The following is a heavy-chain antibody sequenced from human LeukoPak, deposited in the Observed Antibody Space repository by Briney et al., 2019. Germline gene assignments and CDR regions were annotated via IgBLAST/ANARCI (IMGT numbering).Heavy chain of an antibody. D-gene: IGHD6-19*01. V-gene: IGHV4-4*07. CDR3: ARPRYSSGRYSYYYYYGMDV. CDR2: IYTSGST. Sequence: SQTLSLTCTVSGGSISSYYWSWIRQPAGKGLEWIGRIYTSGSTNYNPSLKSRVTMSVDTSKNQFSLKLSSVTAADTAVYYCARPRYSSGRYSYYYYYGMDVWGQGTTVTVSS. J-gene: IGHJ6*02. CDR1: GGSISSYY.